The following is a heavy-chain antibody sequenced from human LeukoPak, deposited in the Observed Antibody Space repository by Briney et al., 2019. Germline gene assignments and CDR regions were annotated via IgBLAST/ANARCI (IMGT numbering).Heavy chain of an antibody. V-gene: IGHV1-18*01. D-gene: IGHD3-9*01. CDR3: ARDPYYDILTGYRGYDY. CDR2: ISAYNGNT. J-gene: IGHJ4*02. Sequence: ASVKVSCKASGYTFTSYGISWVRQAPGQGREWMGWISAYNGNTNYAQKLQGRVTMTTDTSTSTAYMELRSLRSDDTAVYYCARDPYYDILTGYRGYDYWGQGTLVTVSS. CDR1: GYTFTSYG.